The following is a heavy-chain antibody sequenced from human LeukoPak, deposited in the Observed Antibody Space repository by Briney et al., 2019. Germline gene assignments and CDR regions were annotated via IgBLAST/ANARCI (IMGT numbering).Heavy chain of an antibody. V-gene: IGHV4-59*01. CDR2: IYYSGSA. J-gene: IGHJ5*02. Sequence: SETLSLTCTVSGGSISSYYWSWIRQPPGKGLEWIGYIYYSGSANYNPSLKSRVTISVDTSKNQFSLKLSSVTAADTAVYYCARVPTYYYGSGSYRPHNWFDPWGQGTLVTVSS. D-gene: IGHD3-10*01. CDR1: GGSISSYY. CDR3: ARVPTYYYGSGSYRPHNWFDP.